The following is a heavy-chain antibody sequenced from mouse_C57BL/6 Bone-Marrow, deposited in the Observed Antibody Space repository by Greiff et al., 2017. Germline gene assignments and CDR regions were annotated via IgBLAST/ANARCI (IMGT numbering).Heavy chain of an antibody. V-gene: IGHV14-4*01. CDR2: IDPENGDT. J-gene: IGHJ1*03. D-gene: IGHD1-3*01. Sequence: EVMLVESGAELVRPGASVKLSCTASGFNIKDDYMHWVKQRPEQGLEWIGWIDPENGDTEYASKFQGKATITADTSSNTAYLQLSSLTSEDTAVYYCTVAHWYFDVWGTGTTVTVSS. CDR1: GFNIKDDY. CDR3: TVAHWYFDV.